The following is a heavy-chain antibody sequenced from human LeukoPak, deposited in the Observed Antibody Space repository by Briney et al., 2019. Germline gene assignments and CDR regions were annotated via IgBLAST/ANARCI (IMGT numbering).Heavy chain of an antibody. Sequence: ASVKVSCTASGYTFTGYYMHWVRQAPGQGLEWMGWINPNSGGTNYAQKFQGRVTMTRDTSISTAYMELSRLRSDDTAVYYCARGDYYGSGSYYYYGMDVWGQGTTVTVSS. J-gene: IGHJ6*02. V-gene: IGHV1-2*02. CDR1: GYTFTGYY. D-gene: IGHD3-10*01. CDR2: INPNSGGT. CDR3: ARGDYYGSGSYYYYGMDV.